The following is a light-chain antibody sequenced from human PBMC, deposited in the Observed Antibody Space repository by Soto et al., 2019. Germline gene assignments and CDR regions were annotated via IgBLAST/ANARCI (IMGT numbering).Light chain of an antibody. J-gene: IGLJ3*02. CDR1: SSDVGGYNY. V-gene: IGLV2-14*01. CDR2: EVT. CDR3: SSYTSINTQL. Sequence: QSVLTQPASVSGSPGQSITISCTGTSSDVGGYNYVSWYQQHPGKVPKLIIYEVTSRPSGVSNRFSGSKSDNTASLTISGLQAEDEAYYYCSSYTSINTQLFGGGTKVTVL.